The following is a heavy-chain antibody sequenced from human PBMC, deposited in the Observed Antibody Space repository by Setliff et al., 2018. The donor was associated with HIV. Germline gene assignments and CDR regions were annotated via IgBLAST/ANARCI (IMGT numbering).Heavy chain of an antibody. J-gene: IGHJ4*02. CDR2: INPSGGST. CDR1: GGTFTNHG. CDR3: ARVIAVAGHFDY. Sequence: ASVKVSCKASGGTFTNHGIGWVRQAPGQGLEWMGIINPSGGSTSYAQKFQGRVTMTRDTSTSTVYMELSSLRSEDTAVYYCARVIAVAGHFDYWGLRLSWSPSPQ. V-gene: IGHV1-46*01. D-gene: IGHD6-19*01.